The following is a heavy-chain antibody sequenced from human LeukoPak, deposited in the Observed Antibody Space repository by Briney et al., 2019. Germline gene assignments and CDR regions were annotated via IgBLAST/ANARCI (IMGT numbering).Heavy chain of an antibody. Sequence: GGSLRLSCAASGFTFSSTWMHWVRQVPGKELVWVARIVSDGSSTTYAESVKSRFTISRDNAKNTLYLEMNSLRVEDTAVYYCARDWYHAIDYWGQGTLVTVSS. V-gene: IGHV3-74*03. CDR1: GFTFSSTW. CDR3: ARDWYHAIDY. D-gene: IGHD2-2*01. J-gene: IGHJ4*02. CDR2: IVSDGSST.